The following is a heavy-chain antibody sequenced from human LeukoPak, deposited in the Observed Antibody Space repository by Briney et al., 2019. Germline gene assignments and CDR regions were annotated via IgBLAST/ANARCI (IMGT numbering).Heavy chain of an antibody. Sequence: GGSLRLSCAASGFTFSSYWMSWVRQAPGKGLEWVANIKQDGSEKYHLDSVKGRFTISRDNAKNSLYLQINSLRAEDTAVYYCARDLYDILTGIKWGFDYWGQGTLVTVSS. J-gene: IGHJ4*02. D-gene: IGHD3-9*01. CDR2: IKQDGSEK. CDR1: GFTFSSYW. V-gene: IGHV3-7*03. CDR3: ARDLYDILTGIKWGFDY.